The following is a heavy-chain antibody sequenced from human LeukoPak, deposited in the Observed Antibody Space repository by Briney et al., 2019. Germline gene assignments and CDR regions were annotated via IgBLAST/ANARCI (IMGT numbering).Heavy chain of an antibody. J-gene: IGHJ3*02. D-gene: IGHD6-13*01. V-gene: IGHV3-30*04. CDR1: GFTFSSYA. CDR3: AKDLVQGDSSSWYGAFDI. CDR2: ISYDGSKK. Sequence: PGRSLRLSRAASGFTFSSYAMHWVRQAPGKGLEWVATISYDGSKKYYADSVKGRFTISRDNSKNTLYLQMNSLRAEDTAVYYCAKDLVQGDSSSWYGAFDIWGQGTMVTVSS.